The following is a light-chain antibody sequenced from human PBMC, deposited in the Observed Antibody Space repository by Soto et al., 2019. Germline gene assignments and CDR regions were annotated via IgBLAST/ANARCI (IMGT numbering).Light chain of an antibody. Sequence: QSVLTQPPSVSGAPGQRVPISCTGSSSNIAAGYPVHWYQQLPGTAPKLLVAGNRPSGVPDRFSVSKSGASASLAITGLQAEDEADYYCQSYDSSLSRRWVFGGGTKLTVL. CDR2: G. V-gene: IGLV1-40*01. J-gene: IGLJ3*02. CDR3: QSYDSSLSRRWV. CDR1: SSNIAAGYP.